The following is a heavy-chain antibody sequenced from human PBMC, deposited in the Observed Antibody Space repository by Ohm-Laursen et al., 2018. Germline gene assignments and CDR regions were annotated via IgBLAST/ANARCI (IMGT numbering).Heavy chain of an antibody. J-gene: IGHJ4*02. D-gene: IGHD6-19*01. CDR2: IYSGGST. V-gene: IGHV3-53*01. CDR1: GFTFSNYE. CDR3: ARHASVTGLDY. Sequence: SLRLSCAASGFTFSNYEMNWVRQAPGKGLEWVSVIYSGGSTYYADSVKGRFTISRDNSKNTLYLQMNSLRAEDTAVYYCARHASVTGLDYWGQGTLVTVSS.